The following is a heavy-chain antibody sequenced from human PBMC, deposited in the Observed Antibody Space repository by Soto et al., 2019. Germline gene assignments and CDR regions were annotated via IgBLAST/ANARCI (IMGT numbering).Heavy chain of an antibody. CDR2: ISASGGST. CDR3: AKGQNSGTYRFYFDY. D-gene: IGHD1-26*01. Sequence: PGGSLRLSCAASGITLSSYAMSWVRQAPGKGPEWVSGISASGGSTSYADSVKSRFTISRDNSKNTLYLQMNSLRADDTAVYHCAKGQNSGTYRFYFDYWGQGALVTVSS. CDR1: GITLSSYA. J-gene: IGHJ4*02. V-gene: IGHV3-23*01.